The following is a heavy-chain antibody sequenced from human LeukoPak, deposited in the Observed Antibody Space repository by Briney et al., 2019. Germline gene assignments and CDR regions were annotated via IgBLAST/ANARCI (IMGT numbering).Heavy chain of an antibody. J-gene: IGHJ4*02. CDR2: ITTSSTYM. CDR3: ARHRYYFDY. Sequence: PGGSLRISCAASGFAFNSYSMNWVRQAPGKGLEWVASITTSSTYMHYADSVKGRFTISRDNAKNSLYLQMNSLRADDTAVYFCARHRYYFDYWGQGTLVTVSS. CDR1: GFAFNSYS. V-gene: IGHV3-21*01.